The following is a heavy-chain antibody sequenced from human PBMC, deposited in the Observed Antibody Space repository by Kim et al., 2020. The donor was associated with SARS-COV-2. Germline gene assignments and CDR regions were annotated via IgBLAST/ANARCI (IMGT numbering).Heavy chain of an antibody. CDR2: ISAYNGYT. Sequence: ASVKVSCKSDDKTFSSFGISWVRQAPGQGLEWMGYISAYNGYTNFAQKFQGRVTMTTDTSTSTAYMELRSLRSDDTAVYLCARAPYHYGSGLYYPIDYWGQGTLVTVSP. D-gene: IGHD3-10*01. V-gene: IGHV1-18*01. J-gene: IGHJ4*02. CDR1: DKTFSSFG. CDR3: ARAPYHYGSGLYYPIDY.